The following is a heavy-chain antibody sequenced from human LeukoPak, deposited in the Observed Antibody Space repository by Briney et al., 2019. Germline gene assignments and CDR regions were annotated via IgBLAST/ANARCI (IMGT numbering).Heavy chain of an antibody. CDR3: ARVGGQYQLLPDY. V-gene: IGHV4-38-2*02. Sequence: PSETLSLTCTVSGYSISNGYYWDWIRQPPGKGLEWIGSIYHSGNTYHNPSLKSRVIISVDTSKNQFSLKLSSVTAADTAVYYCARVGGQYQLLPDYWGQGTLVTVSS. D-gene: IGHD2-2*01. CDR1: GYSISNGYY. J-gene: IGHJ4*02. CDR2: IYHSGNT.